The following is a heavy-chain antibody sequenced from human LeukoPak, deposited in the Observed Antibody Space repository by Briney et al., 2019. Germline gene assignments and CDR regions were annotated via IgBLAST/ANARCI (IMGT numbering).Heavy chain of an antibody. V-gene: IGHV3-23*01. D-gene: IGHD2-21*01. CDR3: AKFLPPHIVVANYYFHY. CDR1: GFPFSCYA. Sequence: GGSLRLSCAVSGFPFSCYAVSSFRQAPAKGLEWVAAISGSGGSTYYADSVKGQFTISRDNSKNTLYLQMNSLRAEDTAVHHGAKFLPPHIVVANYYFHYSGQGTLVTVSS. J-gene: IGHJ4*02. CDR2: ISGSGGST.